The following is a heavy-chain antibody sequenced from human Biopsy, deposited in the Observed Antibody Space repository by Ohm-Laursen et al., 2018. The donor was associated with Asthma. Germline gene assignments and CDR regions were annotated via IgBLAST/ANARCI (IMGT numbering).Heavy chain of an antibody. CDR2: IYYTGTT. D-gene: IGHD1-14*01. CDR1: GGSISSSSYY. V-gene: IGHV4-39*01. J-gene: IGHJ4*02. CDR3: ARQQVATSPDDY. Sequence: TLSLTCPVSGGSISSSSYYWGWIRQPPGKGLAWIGHIYYTGTTNYTPSLKSRATISVDRSKNQFSLKLTSVTAADTAVYYCARQQVATSPDDYWGRGTLVTVSS.